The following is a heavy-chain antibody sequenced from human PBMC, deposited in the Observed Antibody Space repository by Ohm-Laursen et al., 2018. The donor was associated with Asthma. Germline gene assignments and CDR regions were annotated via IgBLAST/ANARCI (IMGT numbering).Heavy chain of an antibody. D-gene: IGHD3-10*01. J-gene: IGHJ4*02. Sequence: SLRLSCAASGLTFSGYTMNWVRQAPGKGLEWVSYISSSSSTIYYADSVKGRFTISRDNAKNSLYLQMNSLRDEDTAVYYCARSYYYGSGSYSGFYYWGQGTLVTVSS. CDR3: ARSYYYGSGSYSGFYY. CDR2: ISSSSSTI. CDR1: GLTFSGYT. V-gene: IGHV3-48*02.